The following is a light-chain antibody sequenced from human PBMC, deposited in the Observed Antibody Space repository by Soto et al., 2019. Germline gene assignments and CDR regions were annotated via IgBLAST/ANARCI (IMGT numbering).Light chain of an antibody. CDR1: QDISNY. J-gene: IGKJ4*01. Sequence: DIQMTQSPSSLSASVGDRVTITCQASQDISNYLNWYQQKPGKAPKLLIYDASNLETGVPSRFXXXGXXXXXXXXXSXXXPEDIATYYCQQYDNLPPLTFGGGTKVEIK. V-gene: IGKV1-33*01. CDR2: DAS. CDR3: QQYDNLPPLT.